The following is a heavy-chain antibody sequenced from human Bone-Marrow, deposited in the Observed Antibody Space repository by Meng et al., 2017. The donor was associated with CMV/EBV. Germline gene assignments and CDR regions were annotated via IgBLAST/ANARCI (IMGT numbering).Heavy chain of an antibody. CDR1: GGSISSYY. CDR2: IYISGST. J-gene: IGHJ4*02. V-gene: IGHV4-4*07. CDR3: AREEMATRGVVFDY. Sequence: SETLSLTCTASGGSISSYYWSWIRQPAGKGLEWIGRIYISGSTNCNPSLKSRVTMSVDTSKKQFSLNLSSVTAADTAVYYWAREEMATRGVVFDYWGQGTLVTVSS. D-gene: IGHD5-24*01.